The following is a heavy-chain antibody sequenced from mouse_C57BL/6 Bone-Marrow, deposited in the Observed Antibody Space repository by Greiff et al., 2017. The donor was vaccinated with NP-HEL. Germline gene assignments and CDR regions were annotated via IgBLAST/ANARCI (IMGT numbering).Heavy chain of an antibody. V-gene: IGHV1-4*01. CDR2: INPSSGYT. CDR3: AREGVGDYYGSSYRYWYFDV. CDR1: GYTFTSYT. J-gene: IGHJ1*03. D-gene: IGHD1-1*01. Sequence: QVHVKQSGAELARPGASVKMSCKASGYTFTSYTMHWVKQRPGQGLEWIGYINPSSGYTKYNQKFKDKATLTADKSSSTAYMQLSSLTSEDSAVYYRAREGVGDYYGSSYRYWYFDVWGTGTTVTGSS.